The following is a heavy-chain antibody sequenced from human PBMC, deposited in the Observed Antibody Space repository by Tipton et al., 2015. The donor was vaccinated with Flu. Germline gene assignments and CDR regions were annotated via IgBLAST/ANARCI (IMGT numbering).Heavy chain of an antibody. J-gene: IGHJ4*02. V-gene: IGHV4-4*07. Sequence: TLSLTCTVSGDSMSSFYWTWIRQPAGKGLEWIGRMYVSGSTKYNPSLKSRVTMSVDTSKNQFSLKLSSVTAADTAVYYCARGSGSGTDVTFYFWGQGTLVTVSS. CDR3: ARGSGSGTDVTFYF. D-gene: IGHD3-10*01. CDR1: GDSMSSFY. CDR2: MYVSGST.